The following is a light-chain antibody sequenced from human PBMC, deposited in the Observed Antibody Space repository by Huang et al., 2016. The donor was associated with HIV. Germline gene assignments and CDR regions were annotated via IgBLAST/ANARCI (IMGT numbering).Light chain of an antibody. CDR3: QQTYSTPPWT. CDR1: QNISTC. Sequence: DIQMTQSPSSLSASVGDRVTITCRASQNISTCLNWYQQRPGEAPRLLIYASSGLQSGVPARFSASGSGTDFTLTITALQPEDFATYCCQQTYSTPPWTFGQGTKVEIK. V-gene: IGKV1-39*01. J-gene: IGKJ1*01. CDR2: ASS.